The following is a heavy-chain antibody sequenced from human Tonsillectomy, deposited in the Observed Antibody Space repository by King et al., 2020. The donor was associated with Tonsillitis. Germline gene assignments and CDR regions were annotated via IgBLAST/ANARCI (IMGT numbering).Heavy chain of an antibody. CDR2: IYHSGST. Sequence: QLQESGPGLVKPSGTLSLTCAVSGGSISSSNWWSWVRQPPGKGLEWIGEIYHSGSTNYNPSLKSRVTISVDKSTNQFSLKLCYVTAADTAVYYCAGISSGYYYEDYYYYMDVWGKGTTVTVSS. CDR3: AGISSGYYYEDYYYYMDV. V-gene: IGHV4-4*02. D-gene: IGHD3-22*01. J-gene: IGHJ6*03. CDR1: GGSISSSNW.